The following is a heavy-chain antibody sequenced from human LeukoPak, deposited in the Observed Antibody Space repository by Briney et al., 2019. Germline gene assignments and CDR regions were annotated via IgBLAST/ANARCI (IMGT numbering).Heavy chain of an antibody. CDR1: GSTFSSYG. J-gene: IGHJ4*02. CDR3: ASSLRFLEWTIDY. V-gene: IGHV3-33*01. D-gene: IGHD3-3*01. CDR2: IWYDGSNK. Sequence: PGGSLRLSCAASGSTFSSYGMHWVRQAPGKGLEWVAVIWYDGSNKYYADSVKGRFTISRDNSKNTLYLQMNSLRAEDTAVYYCASSLRFLEWTIDYWGQGTLVTVSS.